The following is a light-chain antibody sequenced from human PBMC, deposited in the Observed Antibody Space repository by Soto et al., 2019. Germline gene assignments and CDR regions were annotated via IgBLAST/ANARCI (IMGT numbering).Light chain of an antibody. V-gene: IGLV2-23*02. Sequence: QSVLTQPASVSGSPGQSITISCTGTSSDVGSYNLVSWYQQHPGKAPKLMIYEVSKRPSGVSNRFSGSKSGNTASLTISGIQAEDEADYYCCSYAGSSTFFGTGTKLTVL. CDR3: CSYAGSSTF. J-gene: IGLJ1*01. CDR1: SSDVGSYNL. CDR2: EVS.